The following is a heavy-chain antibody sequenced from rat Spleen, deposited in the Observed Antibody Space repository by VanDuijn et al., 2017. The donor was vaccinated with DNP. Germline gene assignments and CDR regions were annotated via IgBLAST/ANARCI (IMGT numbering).Heavy chain of an antibody. J-gene: IGHJ2*01. CDR3: ARPDY. CDR1: GFTFSDYN. Sequence: EVQLVESGGGLVQPGRSLKLSCAASGFTFSDYNMAWVRQAPKKGLEWVASINYDGTNTYYRESLRGRFTVSRDNAKSTLYLQMDSLRSDDTATYYCARPDYWGQGVMVTVSS. CDR2: INYDGTNT. V-gene: IGHV5-7*01.